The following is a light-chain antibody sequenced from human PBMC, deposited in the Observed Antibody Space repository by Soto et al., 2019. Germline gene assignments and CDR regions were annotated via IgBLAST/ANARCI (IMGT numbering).Light chain of an antibody. CDR1: QSISTY. Sequence: DIQMTQSPSSLSASVGDRVTITCRVSQSISTYLNWYQQKPGKAPRLLIFAATRLQRGVPSRFTGSGSGTDFTLTINSLQPEDFASYYCQQSYTTLMWTFGQGTKVDIK. V-gene: IGKV1-39*01. J-gene: IGKJ1*01. CDR3: QQSYTTLMWT. CDR2: AAT.